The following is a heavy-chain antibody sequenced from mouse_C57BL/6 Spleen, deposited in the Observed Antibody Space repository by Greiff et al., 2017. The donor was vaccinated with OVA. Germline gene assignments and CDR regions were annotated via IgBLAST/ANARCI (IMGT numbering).Heavy chain of an antibody. D-gene: IGHD2-3*01. Sequence: QVHVKQSGTELVKPGASVKLSCKASGYTFTSYWMHWVKQRPGQGLEWIGNINPSNGGTNYNEKFKSKATLTVDKSSSTAYMQLSSLTSEDSAVYYCARGLLGYFDYWGQGTTLTVSS. CDR3: ARGLLGYFDY. CDR1: GYTFTSYW. CDR2: INPSNGGT. J-gene: IGHJ2*01. V-gene: IGHV1-53*01.